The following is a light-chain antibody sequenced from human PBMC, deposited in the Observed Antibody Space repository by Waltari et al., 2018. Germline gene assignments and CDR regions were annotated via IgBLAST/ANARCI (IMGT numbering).Light chain of an antibody. CDR2: GAS. V-gene: IGKV3-20*01. J-gene: IGKJ1*01. Sequence: EIVLTQSPGTLSLSPGARATLSCRASQSVSSSYLAWYQQKPGQAPRLLIYGASSRATGIPARFSGSGSGTDFTLTISRLEPEDFAVYYCQQYCSSPRTFGQGTKVEIK. CDR3: QQYCSSPRT. CDR1: QSVSSSY.